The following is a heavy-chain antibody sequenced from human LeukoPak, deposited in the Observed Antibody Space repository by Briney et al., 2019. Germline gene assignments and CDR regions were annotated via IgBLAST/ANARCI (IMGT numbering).Heavy chain of an antibody. CDR3: ARAGGSSFDYYYYAMDV. CDR1: GFSISNYG. D-gene: IGHD6-13*01. V-gene: IGHV3-33*08. J-gene: IGHJ6*02. CDR2: IWYDGSNQ. Sequence: PGGSLRLSCRASGFSISNYGMHWVRQAPGKGLEWVAVIWYDGSNQYHADSVKGRFTISRDNSQNTLYLQMNNLRAGDTAVYYCARAGGSSFDYYYYAMDVWGQGTTVTVSS.